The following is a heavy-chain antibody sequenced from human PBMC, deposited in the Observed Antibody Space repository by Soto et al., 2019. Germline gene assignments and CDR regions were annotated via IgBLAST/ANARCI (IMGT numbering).Heavy chain of an antibody. V-gene: IGHV1-18*01. D-gene: IGHD6-19*01. CDR2: ISAYNGNT. Sequence: ASVKVSCKASGYTFTSYGISWVRQAPGQGLEWMGWISAYNGNTNYAQKLQGRVTMTTDTSTSTAYMELRSLRSDDTAVYYCARAPEGQWLVSLLYFQHWGQGTLVTVSS. CDR3: ARAPEGQWLVSLLYFQH. CDR1: GYTFTSYG. J-gene: IGHJ1*01.